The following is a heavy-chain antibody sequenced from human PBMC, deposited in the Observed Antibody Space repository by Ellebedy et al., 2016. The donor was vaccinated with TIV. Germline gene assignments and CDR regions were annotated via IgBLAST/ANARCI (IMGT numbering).Heavy chain of an antibody. Sequence: PGGSLRLSCEASGFIFSTYAMHWVRQDPGKGLEWVSSIRWNSGSIGYADSVKGRFTISRDNAKNSLYLQMNSLRAEDTAFDYCAKDIRRGMGFDYWGQGTLVIVSS. J-gene: IGHJ4*02. CDR3: AKDIRRGMGFDY. V-gene: IGHV3-9*01. CDR2: IRWNSGSI. CDR1: GFIFSTYA. D-gene: IGHD6-13*01.